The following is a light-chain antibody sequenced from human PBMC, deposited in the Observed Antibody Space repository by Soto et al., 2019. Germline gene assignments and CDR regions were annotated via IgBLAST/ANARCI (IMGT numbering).Light chain of an antibody. Sequence: EVVLTQSPGTLSLSPGERATLSCRASQRINNNFLAWYQQKPGQAPRLLIYGASSRATGIPDRFTGSGSGTDFTLTISRLEPEDFAVYYCQQYGLSPGFTFGPGTKVDIK. CDR2: GAS. V-gene: IGKV3-20*01. CDR1: QRINNNF. J-gene: IGKJ3*01. CDR3: QQYGLSPGFT.